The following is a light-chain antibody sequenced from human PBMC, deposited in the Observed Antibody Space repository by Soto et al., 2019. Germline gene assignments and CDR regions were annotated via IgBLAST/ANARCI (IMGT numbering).Light chain of an antibody. Sequence: ETVMTQSPATLSVSPGEGATLSCRASQTINNNLAWYQQKPGQAPRLLIYGASRRAIGVPARFSGSGSGTEFTFTISSLQSEDVAVYYCQHYNNWPRFVQGTKVDVK. CDR2: GAS. V-gene: IGKV3-15*01. CDR3: QHYNNWPR. J-gene: IGKJ1*01. CDR1: QTINNN.